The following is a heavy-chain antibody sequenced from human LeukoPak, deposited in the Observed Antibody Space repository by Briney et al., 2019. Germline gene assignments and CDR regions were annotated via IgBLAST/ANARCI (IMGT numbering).Heavy chain of an antibody. J-gene: IGHJ4*02. CDR2: INPNSGGT. CDR3: ARVSQLLYSLRYFDY. D-gene: IGHD2-2*02. CDR1: GYTFTGYY. Sequence: ASVKVSCKASGYTFTGYYMHWVRQAPGQGLEWMGWINPNSGGTNYAQKFQGRVTMTRDTSISTAYMELSRLRSDDTAVYYRARVSQLLYSLRYFDYWGQGTLVTVSS. V-gene: IGHV1-2*02.